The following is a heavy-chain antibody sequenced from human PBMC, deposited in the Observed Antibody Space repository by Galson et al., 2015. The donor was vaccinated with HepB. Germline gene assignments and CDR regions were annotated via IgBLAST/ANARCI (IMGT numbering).Heavy chain of an antibody. D-gene: IGHD5-12*01. CDR3: GRGGYSGYDWGY. V-gene: IGHV1-2*02. J-gene: IGHJ4*02. Sequence: SVKVSCKASEYTFTDYYIHWVRQAPGQGPEWMGWIYANNGDTDYAPKFQGRVTMTLDTSISTAYMELNRLTSDDTAFYFCGRGGYSGYDWGYWGQGTRVTVSS. CDR2: IYANNGDT. CDR1: EYTFTDYY.